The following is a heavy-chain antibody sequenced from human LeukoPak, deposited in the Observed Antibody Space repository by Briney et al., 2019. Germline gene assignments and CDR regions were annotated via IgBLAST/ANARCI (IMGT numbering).Heavy chain of an antibody. Sequence: PSETLSLTCSVSGASISSDSYYRSWIRQPVGKGLEWIGRIYTTGSTNYNPSLKSRVTISVATSKNQFSLKLNSVTAADTAVYYCASSRYSSSHFDYWGQGTLVTVSS. J-gene: IGHJ4*02. CDR1: GASISSDSYY. CDR3: ASSRYSSSHFDY. V-gene: IGHV4-61*02. D-gene: IGHD6-6*01. CDR2: IYTTGST.